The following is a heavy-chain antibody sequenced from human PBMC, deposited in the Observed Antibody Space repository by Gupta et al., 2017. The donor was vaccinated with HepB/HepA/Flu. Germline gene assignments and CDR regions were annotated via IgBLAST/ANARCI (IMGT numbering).Heavy chain of an antibody. CDR3: VVRGDDEDPYSWLDP. V-gene: IGHV1-8*03. J-gene: IGHJ5*02. Sequence: QVQLVQSGAEVKRPGASVNVSCKASGYTFSNYDINWVRQAPGQGLEWMGWVNPMSGDTGFAQKFQGRVTITRNTSTTTVSMEMSSLRSEDTAVYYCVVRGDDEDPYSWLDPWGQGSLVIVPA. CDR1: GYTFSNYD. D-gene: IGHD3-16*02. CDR2: VNPMSGDT.